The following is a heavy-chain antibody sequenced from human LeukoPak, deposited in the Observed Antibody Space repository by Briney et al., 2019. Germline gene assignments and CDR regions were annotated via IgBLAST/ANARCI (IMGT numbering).Heavy chain of an antibody. J-gene: IGHJ4*02. Sequence: GGSLRLSCAASGFTFSTFAMIWVRQPPGKGLEWVSSIFPSGGEIHYADSVRGRFTISRDNTKSTLSLQMNSLRAEDTAIYYCATYRQVLLPFESWGQGTLVTVSS. CDR1: GFTFSTFA. V-gene: IGHV3-23*01. D-gene: IGHD2-8*02. CDR3: ATYRQVLLPFES. CDR2: IFPSGGEI.